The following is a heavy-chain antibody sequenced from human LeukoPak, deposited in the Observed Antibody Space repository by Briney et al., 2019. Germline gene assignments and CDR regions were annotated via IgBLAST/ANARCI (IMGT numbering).Heavy chain of an antibody. CDR1: GGSFSDINYF. D-gene: IGHD3-3*01. CDR2: IYYSGST. J-gene: IGHJ6*02. V-gene: IGHV4-39*01. Sequence: PSETLSLTCTVSGGSFSDINYFWGWIRQPPGKGLEWIGSIYYSGSTYYNPSLKSRVTISVDTSKNQFSLKLSSVTAADTAVYYCAVNFWSGPHSGMDVWGQGTTVTVSS. CDR3: AVNFWSGPHSGMDV.